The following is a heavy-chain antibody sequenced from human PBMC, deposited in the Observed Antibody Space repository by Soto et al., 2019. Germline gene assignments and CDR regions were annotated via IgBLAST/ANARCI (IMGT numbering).Heavy chain of an antibody. J-gene: IGHJ6*02. Sequence: QVQLVESGGGVIQPGTSLRLSCGSSGFTFRSFGMYWVRQAPGKGLEWVAVVSYDGNHKYYADSVKGRFTVSRDNAKNKLYLQMNSLRGEDTAVYYCAKLVGQQMVLNYGMDVRGQGTTVTVSS. CDR2: VSYDGNHK. CDR3: AKLVGQQMVLNYGMDV. V-gene: IGHV3-30*18. D-gene: IGHD6-13*01. CDR1: GFTFRSFG.